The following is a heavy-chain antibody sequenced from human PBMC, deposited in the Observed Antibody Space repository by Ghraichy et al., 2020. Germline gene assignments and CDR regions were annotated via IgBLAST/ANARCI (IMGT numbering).Heavy chain of an antibody. Sequence: SETLSLTCTVSGASINFNTYYWSWIRQPAGKGLEWIGRIYTSGNTHYNPSLYNPSLKSRVTMSIDTSKNQLSLRLTSVTAADTAVYYCARSDTITVPGTHNWFDPWGQGTLVTVSS. CDR1: GASINFNTYY. D-gene: IGHD6-19*01. CDR2: IYTSGNT. CDR3: ARSDTITVPGTHNWFDP. V-gene: IGHV4-4*07. J-gene: IGHJ5*02.